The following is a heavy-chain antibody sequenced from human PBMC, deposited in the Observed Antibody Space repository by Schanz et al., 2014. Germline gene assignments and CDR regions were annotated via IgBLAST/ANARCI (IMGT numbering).Heavy chain of an antibody. D-gene: IGHD2-21*01. CDR2: IIPSLGLA. Sequence: QVQLVQSGAEVKKPGSSVKVSCKASGGTFSSFGINWVRQAPGQGLEWMGRIIPSLGLAKYEQKFQDKVTITADTSTAAAYMKLSGLRSEDTAVYYCARDRLECGAECYSVEVFEIWGQGTLVIVSS. CDR1: GGTFSSFG. CDR3: ARDRLECGAECYSVEVFEI. J-gene: IGHJ4*02. V-gene: IGHV1-69*04.